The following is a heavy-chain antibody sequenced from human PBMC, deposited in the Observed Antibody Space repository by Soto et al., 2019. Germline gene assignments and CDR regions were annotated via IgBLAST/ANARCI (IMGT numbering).Heavy chain of an antibody. CDR1: GFTFSIYA. CDR2: ISNDGSKK. D-gene: IGHD6-19*01. J-gene: IGHJ4*02. Sequence: GGSLRLSCVASGFTFSIYALHWVRQAPGKGLEWVAVISNDGSKKYYADSVKGRFTISRDNSNNTLYLQMNSLRVEDTAVYYCARDRVPHSSGWHTDSWGQGTLVTVSS. V-gene: IGHV3-30-3*01. CDR3: ARDRVPHSSGWHTDS.